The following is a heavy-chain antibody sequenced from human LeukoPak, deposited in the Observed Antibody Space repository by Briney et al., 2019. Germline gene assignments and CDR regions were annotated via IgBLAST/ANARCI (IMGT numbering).Heavy chain of an antibody. Sequence: GASVKVSCKVSGYTLTELSMHWVRQAPGKGPEWMGGFDPEDGETIYAQKFQGRVTMTEDTSTDTAYMELSSLRSEDTAVYYCATWNDFWSGYLDYWGQGTLVTVSS. CDR3: ATWNDFWSGYLDY. CDR1: GYTLTELS. CDR2: FDPEDGET. D-gene: IGHD3-3*01. V-gene: IGHV1-24*01. J-gene: IGHJ4*02.